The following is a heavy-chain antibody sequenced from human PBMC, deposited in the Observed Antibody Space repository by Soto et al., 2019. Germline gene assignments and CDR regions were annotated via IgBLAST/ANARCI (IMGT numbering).Heavy chain of an antibody. J-gene: IGHJ4*02. Sequence: GGSLRLSCAASGFTFSSYEMNWVRQAPGKGLEWVSYISSSGSTIYYADSVKGRFTISRDNAKNSLYLQMNSLRAEDTAVYYCARVLYYYDSSGDLSWGQGTLVTVSS. CDR3: ARVLYYYDSSGDLS. CDR2: ISSSGSTI. D-gene: IGHD3-22*01. CDR1: GFTFSSYE. V-gene: IGHV3-48*03.